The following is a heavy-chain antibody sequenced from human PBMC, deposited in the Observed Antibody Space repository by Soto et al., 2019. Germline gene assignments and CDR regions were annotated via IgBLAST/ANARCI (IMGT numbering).Heavy chain of an antibody. D-gene: IGHD4-17*01. J-gene: IGHJ4*02. CDR3: AKDLRPDGVWDFDY. CDR2: INSGGRT. V-gene: IGHV3-23*01. Sequence: GSLRLSCAASGFTFSSYTMNWVRQAPGKGLEWVSGINSGGRTYYADSVKGRFTISRDDSKNTLYLQIISLRAEDTAVYYCAKDLRPDGVWDFDYWGQGTLVTAPQ. CDR1: GFTFSSYT.